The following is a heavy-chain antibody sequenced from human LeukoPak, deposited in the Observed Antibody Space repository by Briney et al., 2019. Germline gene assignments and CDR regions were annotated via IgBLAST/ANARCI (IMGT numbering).Heavy chain of an antibody. D-gene: IGHD3-10*01. CDR3: ARRGYGSGSFNRYYFDY. Sequence: NPSETLSLTCTVSGGSISSYYWSWIRQPPGKGLEWIGYFYYSGSTNYNPSLKSRVTISVDTSKNQFSLKLSSVTAADTAVYYCARRGYGSGSFNRYYFDYWGQGTLVTVSS. CDR1: GGSISSYY. V-gene: IGHV4-59*08. CDR2: FYYSGST. J-gene: IGHJ4*02.